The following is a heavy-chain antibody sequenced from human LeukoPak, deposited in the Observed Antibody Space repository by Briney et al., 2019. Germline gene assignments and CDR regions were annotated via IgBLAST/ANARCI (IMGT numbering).Heavy chain of an antibody. J-gene: IGHJ4*02. CDR2: IYSGGNT. CDR1: GFTVSNNY. D-gene: IGHD4-23*01. CDR3: ARDRDYGGRLGY. V-gene: IGHV3-66*02. Sequence: GGSLRLSCAASGFTVSNNYMNWVRQAPGKGLEWVSVIYSGGNTYYADSVKGRFTISRDNSTNTLHLQMNSLRAEDSAVYYCARDRDYGGRLGYWGQGTLVTVSS.